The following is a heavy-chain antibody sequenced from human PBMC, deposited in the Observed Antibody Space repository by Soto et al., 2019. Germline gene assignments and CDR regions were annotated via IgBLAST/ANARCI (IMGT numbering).Heavy chain of an antibody. D-gene: IGHD3-10*01. CDR3: AKPMVRGVIIASDY. CDR2: ISGSGGST. J-gene: IGHJ4*02. Sequence: GGSLRLSCAASGFTFSSYAMSWVRQAPGKGLEWVSAISGSGGSTYYADSVKGRFTISRDNSKNTLYLQMNSLRAEDTAVYYCAKPMVRGVIIASDYWGQGTLVTVSS. V-gene: IGHV3-23*01. CDR1: GFTFSSYA.